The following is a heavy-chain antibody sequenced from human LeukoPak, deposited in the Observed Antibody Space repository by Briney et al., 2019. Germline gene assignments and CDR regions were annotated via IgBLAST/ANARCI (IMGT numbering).Heavy chain of an antibody. J-gene: IGHJ4*02. CDR3: ARGGDWKFDY. D-gene: IGHD1-1*01. CDR1: GGSISSGGYS. Sequence: SQTLSLTCAVSGGSISSGGYSWSWIRQPPGKGLEWIGYIYHSGSTYYNPSLKSRVTISVDRSKSQFSLNLNSITSADTAIYYCARGGDWKFDYWGQGALVTVSS. V-gene: IGHV4-30-2*01. CDR2: IYHSGST.